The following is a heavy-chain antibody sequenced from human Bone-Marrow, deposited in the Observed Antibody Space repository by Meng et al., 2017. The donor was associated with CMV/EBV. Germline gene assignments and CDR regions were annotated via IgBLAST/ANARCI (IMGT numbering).Heavy chain of an antibody. Sequence: CKASGGPFSTPSLSWVRQDPGQGLQCVGGIIPLYETPNYAQKFQHRVTISADLSTRTVYLDLTSLISDDTAVYYCAIWNSGYDFLGDYWGQGTLVTVSS. CDR2: IIPLYETP. J-gene: IGHJ4*02. V-gene: IGHV1-69*01. D-gene: IGHD5-12*01. CDR1: GGPFSTPS. CDR3: AIWNSGYDFLGDY.